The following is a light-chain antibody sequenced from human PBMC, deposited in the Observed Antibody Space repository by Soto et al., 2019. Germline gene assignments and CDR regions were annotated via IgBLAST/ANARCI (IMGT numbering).Light chain of an antibody. CDR1: RSVSSN. CDR3: QKYNNWPPKIT. V-gene: IGKV3-15*01. J-gene: IGKJ5*01. Sequence: EIVMTQSPATLSVSPGERATLSCRASRSVSSNLAWYQQKPGQAPRLLIYGASTRATGIPARFSGSGSGTEFTLTISSLQSEDFAVYYCQKYNNWPPKITFGQGTRLEIK. CDR2: GAS.